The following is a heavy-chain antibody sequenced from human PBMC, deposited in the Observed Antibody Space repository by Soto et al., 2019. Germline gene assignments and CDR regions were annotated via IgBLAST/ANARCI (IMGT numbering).Heavy chain of an antibody. CDR3: VSQRTTVPTQAYFDY. CDR1: GGSVTNSSYY. Sequence: SETLSLTCTVSGGSVTNSSYYWGWIRQSPGKGLEWTGSVYYRGRSYSKSSAKSRVTISVDTSKNRFSLSLNSVTASDTAVYFCVSQRTTVPTQAYFDYWGPGALVTVSS. V-gene: IGHV4-39*01. J-gene: IGHJ4*02. CDR2: VYYRGRS. D-gene: IGHD4-17*01.